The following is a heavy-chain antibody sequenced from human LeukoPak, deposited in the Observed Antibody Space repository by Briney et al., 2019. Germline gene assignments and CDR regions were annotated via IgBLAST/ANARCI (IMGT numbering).Heavy chain of an antibody. J-gene: IGHJ4*02. CDR2: IKQDGSEK. CDR3: ARDSPSYDILTNYLDY. D-gene: IGHD3-9*01. V-gene: IGHV3-7*01. Sequence: GGSLRLSCAASGFTFSSYWMSWVRQAPGKGLEWVANIKQDGSEKYYVDSVKGRFTISRDNAKNSLYLQMNSLRAEDTAVYYCARDSPSYDILTNYLDYWGQGTLVTVSS. CDR1: GFTFSSYW.